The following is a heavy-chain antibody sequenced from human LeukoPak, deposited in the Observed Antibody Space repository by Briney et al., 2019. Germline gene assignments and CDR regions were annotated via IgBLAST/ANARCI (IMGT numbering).Heavy chain of an antibody. J-gene: IGHJ3*02. CDR2: INHSGST. CDR3: ARDYYDSSGYYEMGAFDI. V-gene: IGHV4-34*01. CDR1: GGSFSGYY. D-gene: IGHD3-22*01. Sequence: SETLSLTCAVYGGSFSGYYWSWIRQPPGKGLEWIGEINHSGSTNYNPSLKSRVTISVDTSKNQFSLKLSSVTAADTAVYYCARDYYDSSGYYEMGAFDIWGQGTMVTVSS.